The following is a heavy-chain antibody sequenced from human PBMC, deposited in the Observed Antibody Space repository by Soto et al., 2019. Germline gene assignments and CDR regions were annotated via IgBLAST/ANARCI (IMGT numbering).Heavy chain of an antibody. CDR2: ISDRGTT. D-gene: IGHD3-10*01. Sequence: NPSETLSLTCTVSGGSIDYYYWTWIRQPPGKGLEWLRFISDRGTTGYNPSLRSRVTISVDTSKNQFSLRLNSVTAADTAVYYCARDSTAWFPYYGIDVWGQGTTVTVSS. J-gene: IGHJ6*02. CDR1: GGSIDYYY. CDR3: ARDSTAWFPYYGIDV. V-gene: IGHV4-59*01.